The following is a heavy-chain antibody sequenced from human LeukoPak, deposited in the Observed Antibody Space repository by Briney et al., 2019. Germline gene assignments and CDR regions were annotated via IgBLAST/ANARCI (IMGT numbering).Heavy chain of an antibody. Sequence: GASVKVSCKASGYTFTGYYMHWVRQAPGQGLEWMGWINPNSGSTNYAQKFQGRVTMTRDTSISTAYMELSRLRSDDTAVYYCARERRDYNWNYDWFDPWGQGTLVTVLS. J-gene: IGHJ5*02. D-gene: IGHD1-7*01. CDR3: ARERRDYNWNYDWFDP. CDR1: GYTFTGYY. V-gene: IGHV1-2*02. CDR2: INPNSGST.